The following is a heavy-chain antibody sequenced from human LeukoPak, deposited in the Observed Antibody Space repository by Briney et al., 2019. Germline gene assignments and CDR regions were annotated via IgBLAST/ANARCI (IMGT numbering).Heavy chain of an antibody. CDR2: ISGSGGST. Sequence: GGSLRLSCAASGFTFSSYAMSWVRQAPGKGLEWVSAISGSGGSTDYVDSVKGRFTISRDNSKNTLYLQMNSLRAEDTAVYYCAKTNGGYDRIDCWGQGTLVTVSS. CDR3: AKTNGGYDRIDC. J-gene: IGHJ4*02. V-gene: IGHV3-23*01. D-gene: IGHD5-12*01. CDR1: GFTFSSYA.